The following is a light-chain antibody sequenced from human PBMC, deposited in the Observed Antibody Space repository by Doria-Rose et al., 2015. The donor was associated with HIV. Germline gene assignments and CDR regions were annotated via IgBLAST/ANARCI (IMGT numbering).Light chain of an antibody. Sequence: DIQVTQSPESLGMSLGERATLNCKSNQSLLYTSKNYLAWYQQKPGQPPKLLIYWASTRQSGVPARFSGSGSGTDFTRTINRLEPEDFALYYCHQCGTSWTFGQGTKVEI. J-gene: IGKJ1*01. CDR3: HQCGTSWT. V-gene: IGKV4-1*01. CDR2: WAS. CDR1: QSLLYTSKNY.